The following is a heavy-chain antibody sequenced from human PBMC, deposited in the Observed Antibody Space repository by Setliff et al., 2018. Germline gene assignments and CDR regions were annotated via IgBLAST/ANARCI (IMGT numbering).Heavy chain of an antibody. D-gene: IGHD3-10*01. CDR1: GGSINSGGYY. V-gene: IGHV4-31*03. J-gene: IGHJ4*02. CDR3: ARESATIGEFPLYYFDK. Sequence: PSETLSLTCTVSGGSINSGGYYWSWIRQHPGKGLEWIGYIYYSGSTDYNPSLKSRVTISVDTSKNQFSLKLSSVTAADTAVYYCARESATIGEFPLYYFDKWGQGIPVTVTS. CDR2: IYYSGST.